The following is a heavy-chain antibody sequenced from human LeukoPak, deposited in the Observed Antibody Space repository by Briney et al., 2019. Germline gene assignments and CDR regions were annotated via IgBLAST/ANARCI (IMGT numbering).Heavy chain of an antibody. CDR3: ARAYYDSSGYHRIFDY. Sequence: SETLSLTCTVSGGSISSSSYYWGWIRQPPGKGLEWIGSIYYSGSTYYNPSLKSRVTISVDTSKNQFSLKLSSVTAADTAVYYCARAYYDSSGYHRIFDYWGQGTLVTVSS. CDR2: IYYSGST. D-gene: IGHD3-22*01. J-gene: IGHJ4*02. CDR1: GGSISSSSYY. V-gene: IGHV4-39*01.